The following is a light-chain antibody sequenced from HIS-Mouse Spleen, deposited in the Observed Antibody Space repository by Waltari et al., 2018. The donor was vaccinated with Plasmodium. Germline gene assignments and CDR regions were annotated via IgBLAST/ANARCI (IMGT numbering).Light chain of an antibody. CDR1: ALPKKY. CDR2: EAS. V-gene: IGLV3-10*01. J-gene: IGLJ3*02. CDR3: YSTDSSGNHRV. Sequence: SYELTQPPSVSVSPGQTARITCSGDALPKKYAYWYQQKSGQAPVVVIYEASKRPSGIPGRFSGSSSGRMATLTISGAQVEDEADYYCYSTDSSGNHRVFGGGTKLTVL.